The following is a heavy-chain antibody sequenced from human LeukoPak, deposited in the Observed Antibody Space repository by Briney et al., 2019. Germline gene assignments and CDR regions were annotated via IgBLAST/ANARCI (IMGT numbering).Heavy chain of an antibody. V-gene: IGHV4-38-2*01. CDR3: ARHLDGVDY. CDR1: GYSISSGYY. CDR2: IYHSGST. Sequence: SETLSLTCAVSGYSISSGYYWGWIRQPPGKGLEWIGSIYHSGSTYYNPSLKSRVTISVDTSKNQFSLKLSSATAADTAVYYCARHLDGVDYWGQGTLVTVSS. J-gene: IGHJ4*02.